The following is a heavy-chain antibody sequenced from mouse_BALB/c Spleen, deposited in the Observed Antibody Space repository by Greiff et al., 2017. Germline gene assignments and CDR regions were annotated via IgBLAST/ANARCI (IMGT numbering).Heavy chain of an antibody. CDR3: ARERYRPFDY. D-gene: IGHD2-14*01. Sequence: EVKVVESGGGLVQPGGSLKLSCAASGFTFSSYGMSWVRQTPDKRLELVATINSNGGSTYYPDSVKGRFTISRDNAKNTLYLQMSSLKSEDTAMYYCARERYRPFDYWGQGTTLTVSS. CDR2: INSNGGST. CDR1: GFTFSSYG. V-gene: IGHV5-6-3*01. J-gene: IGHJ2*01.